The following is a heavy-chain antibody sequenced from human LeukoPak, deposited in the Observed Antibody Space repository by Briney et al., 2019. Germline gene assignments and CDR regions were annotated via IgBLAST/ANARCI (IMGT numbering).Heavy chain of an antibody. CDR3: ARDLRQQLGGFIYYYYGMDA. J-gene: IGHJ6*02. V-gene: IGHV3-21*01. D-gene: IGHD6-13*01. CDR2: ISSSSSYI. CDR1: GFTFSSYS. Sequence: GGSLRLSCAASGFTFSSYSMNWVRQAPGKGLEWVSSISSSSSYIYYADSVKGRFTISRDNAKNSLYLQMNSLRAEDTAVYYCARDLRQQLGGFIYYYYGMDAWGQGTTVTVSS.